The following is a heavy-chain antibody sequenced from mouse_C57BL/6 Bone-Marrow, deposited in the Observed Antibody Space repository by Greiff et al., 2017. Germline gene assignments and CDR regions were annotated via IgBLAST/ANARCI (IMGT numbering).Heavy chain of an antibody. J-gene: IGHJ3*01. CDR2: ISYSGST. CDR3: ARGYYGSPPWFAY. CDR1: GYSITSGYD. Sequence: VQLQQSGPGMVKPSQSLSLTCTVTGYSITSGYDWHWIRHFPGNKLEWMGYISYSGSTNYNPSLKSRISITHDTSKNHFFLKLNSVTTEDTATYYCARGYYGSPPWFAYWGQGTLVTVSA. D-gene: IGHD1-1*01. V-gene: IGHV3-1*01.